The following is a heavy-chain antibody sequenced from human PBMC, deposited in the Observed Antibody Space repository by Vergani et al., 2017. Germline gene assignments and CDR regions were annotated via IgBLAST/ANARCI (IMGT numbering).Heavy chain of an antibody. Sequence: VQLVESGGVVVQPGGSLRLSCAASGFTFDDYTMHWVRQAPGKGLEWVANIKQDGSEKYYVDSVKGRFTISRDNAKNSLYLQMNSLRAEDTAVYYCAREEGSSWYGGSWFDPWGQGTLVTVSS. CDR2: IKQDGSEK. J-gene: IGHJ5*02. CDR3: AREEGSSWYGGSWFDP. V-gene: IGHV3-7*03. D-gene: IGHD6-13*01. CDR1: GFTFDDYT.